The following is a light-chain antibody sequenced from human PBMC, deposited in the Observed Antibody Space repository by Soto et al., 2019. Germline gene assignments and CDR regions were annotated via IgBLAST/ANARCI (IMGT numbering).Light chain of an antibody. CDR2: AAS. J-gene: IGKJ4*01. Sequence: DIQVTQYPSSLSASVGDRVTITCRAIQGIKNYLAWYQQKPGEIPKLLIYAASTLESGIPPRFSGSGSGTDFTLTINNLQPEDVATYYCQRYYNAPFTFGGGTKVEIK. CDR1: QGIKNY. CDR3: QRYYNAPFT. V-gene: IGKV1-27*01.